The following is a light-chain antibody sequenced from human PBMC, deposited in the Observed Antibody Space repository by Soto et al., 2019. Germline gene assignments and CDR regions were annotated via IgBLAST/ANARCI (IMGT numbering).Light chain of an antibody. CDR2: DVS. Sequence: QSALTQPASVSGSPGQSITISCTGTSSDLGGYNYVSWYQQHPGKAPKLMIYDVSNRPSGVSNRFSGSKSGNTASLTISGLQAEDEADYYCGAWDNNLSAGVFGSGTKVTVL. CDR1: SSDLGGYNY. CDR3: GAWDNNLSAGV. J-gene: IGLJ1*01. V-gene: IGLV2-14*01.